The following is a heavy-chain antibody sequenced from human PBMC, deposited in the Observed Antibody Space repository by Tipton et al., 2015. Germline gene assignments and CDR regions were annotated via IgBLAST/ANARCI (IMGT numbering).Heavy chain of an antibody. V-gene: IGHV4-61*03. Sequence: LRLSCIVSGGSVSSGSFFWSWIRQPPGKGLEWIGYIDYSGSTNYNPSLKSRVTISVDTSNNHFSLNLSSVTAADTAVYYCATLYVDYDYWGQGILVTVSS. CDR3: ATLYVDYDY. CDR1: GGSVSSGSFF. CDR2: IDYSGST. J-gene: IGHJ4*02. D-gene: IGHD4-17*01.